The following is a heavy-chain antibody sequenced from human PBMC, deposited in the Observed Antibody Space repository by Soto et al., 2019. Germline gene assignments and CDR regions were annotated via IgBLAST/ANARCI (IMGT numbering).Heavy chain of an antibody. Sequence: GSLRLSCVVSGFNLSTYIMNWVRQAPGKGLEWVSSISSRGDIYYAGSVKGRFTISRDNAKNSVSLQMNSLRAEDTAVYYCEREYTAWPLAYGLDVWGQGTTVTVSS. CDR1: GFNLSTYI. J-gene: IGHJ6*02. CDR2: ISSRGDI. D-gene: IGHD2-2*02. V-gene: IGHV3-21*01. CDR3: EREYTAWPLAYGLDV.